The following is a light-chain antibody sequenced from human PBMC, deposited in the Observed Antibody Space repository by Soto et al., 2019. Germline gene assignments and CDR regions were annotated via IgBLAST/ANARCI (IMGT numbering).Light chain of an antibody. V-gene: IGKV1-5*03. J-gene: IGKJ4*01. CDR1: QDISKC. CDR3: QQYGSSPPLT. Sequence: IQMTQSPSALSASIGDRVTITCQASQDISKCLNWYQQKAGEAHKLLIYKASSLESGVPSRFSGSGSGTDFTPTISRLEPEDFAVYYCQQYGSSPPLTFGGGTKVDIK. CDR2: KAS.